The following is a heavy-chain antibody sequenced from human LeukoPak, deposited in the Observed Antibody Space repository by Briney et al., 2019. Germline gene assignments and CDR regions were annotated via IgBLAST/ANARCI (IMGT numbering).Heavy chain of an antibody. J-gene: IGHJ3*02. CDR1: GFTFSSYE. CDR3: ARDCGGGSCYGPYDAFDI. V-gene: IGHV3-48*03. Sequence: TGGSLRLSCAASGFTFSSYEMNWVRQAPGKGLEWVSYISSSGSTIYYADSVKGRFTISRDNAKNSLYLQMNSLRAKDTAVYYCARDCGGGSCYGPYDAFDIWGQGTMVTVSS. CDR2: ISSSGSTI. D-gene: IGHD2-15*01.